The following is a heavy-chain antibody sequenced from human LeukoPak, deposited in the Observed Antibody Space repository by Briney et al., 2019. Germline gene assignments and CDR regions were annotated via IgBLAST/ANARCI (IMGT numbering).Heavy chain of an antibody. V-gene: IGHV3-23*01. CDR3: AKGLVVVAATPLSDY. J-gene: IGHJ4*02. D-gene: IGHD2-15*01. CDR2: ISGSGGST. CDR1: GFTFSSYA. Sequence: GGSLRLSCAASGFTFSSYAMSWVRQAPGKGLEWVSAISGSGGSTYYADSAEGRFTISRDNSKNTLYLQMNSLRAEDTAVYYCAKGLVVVAATPLSDYWGQGTLVTVSS.